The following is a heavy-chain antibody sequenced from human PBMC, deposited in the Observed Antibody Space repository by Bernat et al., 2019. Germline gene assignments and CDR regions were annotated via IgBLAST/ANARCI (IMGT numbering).Heavy chain of an antibody. V-gene: IGHV1-69*01. CDR2: IFPIFGTA. J-gene: IGHJ3*02. Sequence: QVQLVQSGAEVKRPGSSVKVSCKASGGTFSSYAISWVRQAPGQGLEWMGGIFPIFGTANYAQKFQGRVTITADESTSTAYMELSSLRSEDTAVYYCARGSFIRDYYDSSGRSDAFDIWGQGTMVTVSS. CDR1: GGTFSSYA. CDR3: ARGSFIRDYYDSSGRSDAFDI. D-gene: IGHD3-22*01.